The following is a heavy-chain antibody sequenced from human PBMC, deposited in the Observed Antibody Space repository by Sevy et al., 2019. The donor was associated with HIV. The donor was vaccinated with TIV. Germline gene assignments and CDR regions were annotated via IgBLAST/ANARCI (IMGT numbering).Heavy chain of an antibody. J-gene: IGHJ4*02. D-gene: IGHD4-4*01. Sequence: GGCLRLSCAASGFTFSNYAMSWVRQAPGKGLEWVSTISGRGGKTYYADSVKGRFTISRDNSKNTLYLQMNSLRADDTAVYYCARGQSYSNYALFDYWGQGTLVTVSS. CDR1: GFTFSNYA. V-gene: IGHV3-23*01. CDR3: ARGQSYSNYALFDY. CDR2: ISGRGGKT.